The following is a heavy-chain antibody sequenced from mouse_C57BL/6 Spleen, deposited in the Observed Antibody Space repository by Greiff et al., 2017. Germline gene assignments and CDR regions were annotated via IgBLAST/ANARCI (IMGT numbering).Heavy chain of an antibody. V-gene: IGHV1-50*01. D-gene: IGHD2-5*01. CDR1: GYTFTSYW. J-gene: IGHJ4*01. Sequence: QVQLQQPGAELVKPGASVKLSCKASGYTFTSYWMQWVKQRPGQGLEWIGEIDPSDSYTNYNQKFKGKATLTLDTSSSTAYMQLSSLTSEDSAVYYCARWTIVTGYAMDYWGQGTSVTVSS. CDR3: ARWTIVTGYAMDY. CDR2: IDPSDSYT.